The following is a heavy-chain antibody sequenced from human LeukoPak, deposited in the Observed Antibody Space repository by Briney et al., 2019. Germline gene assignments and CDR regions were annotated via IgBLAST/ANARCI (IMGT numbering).Heavy chain of an antibody. J-gene: IGHJ4*02. CDR2: IWSDGSDK. Sequence: PGRSPRLSCAASGFTFSSYGFHWVRQAPGKGLEWVAVIWSDGSDKYYSDSVRGRFTISRDNSDNTLYLQMNSLRAEDTAVYFCARTLGGYNYGPYDSWGQGTLVSVSS. D-gene: IGHD5-18*01. V-gene: IGHV3-33*01. CDR3: ARTLGGYNYGPYDS. CDR1: GFTFSSYG.